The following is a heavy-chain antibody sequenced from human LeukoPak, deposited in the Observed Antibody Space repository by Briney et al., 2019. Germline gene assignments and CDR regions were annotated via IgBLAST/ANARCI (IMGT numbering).Heavy chain of an antibody. CDR1: GGSISSYY. J-gene: IGHJ4*02. CDR3: AREDIVATIYDY. CDR2: LYYSGNT. Sequence: SSETLSLTCTVSGGSISSYYWSWIRQPPGKGLEWIGYLYYSGNTNYNPSLKSRVTISVDTSKNQFSLKLSSVTAADTAVYYCAREDIVATIYDYWGQGTLVTVSS. D-gene: IGHD5-12*01. V-gene: IGHV4-59*01.